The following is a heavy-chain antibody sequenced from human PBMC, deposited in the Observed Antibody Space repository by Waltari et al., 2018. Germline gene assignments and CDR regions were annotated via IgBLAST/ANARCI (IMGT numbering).Heavy chain of an antibody. D-gene: IGHD7-27*01. J-gene: IGHJ5*02. CDR1: GFTFSTYN. V-gene: IGHV3-21*01. Sequence: EVQLMESGGGLVKPGGSLRLSCAASGFTFSTYNMNWVRQAQGKGLEGGSSVSSNGAYINYGDSVKSRFTLCRDNAKTSLYLQMNGLRDEDTAVYYCARGGWGFYLDLWGQGALVTVSS. CDR2: VSSNGAYI. CDR3: ARGGWGFYLDL.